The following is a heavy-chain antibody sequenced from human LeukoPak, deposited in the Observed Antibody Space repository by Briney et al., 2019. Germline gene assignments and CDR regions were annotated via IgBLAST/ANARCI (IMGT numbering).Heavy chain of an antibody. CDR3: ARDWISGWVAVYFDY. CDR2: INPNSGGT. Sequence: ASVKVSCKASGYTFTGYYMHWVRQAPGQGLEWMGWINPNSGGTNYAQKFQGRVTMTRDTSISTAYMELSRLRSDDAAVYYCARDWISGWVAVYFDYWGQGTLVTVSS. V-gene: IGHV1-2*02. CDR1: GYTFTGYY. D-gene: IGHD6-19*01. J-gene: IGHJ4*02.